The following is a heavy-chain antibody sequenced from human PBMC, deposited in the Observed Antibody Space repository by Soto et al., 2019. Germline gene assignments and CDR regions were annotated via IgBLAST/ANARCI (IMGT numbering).Heavy chain of an antibody. CDR3: ARIRWIREYYFDY. J-gene: IGHJ4*02. CDR1: GFSLSNTRMG. D-gene: IGHD5-18*01. Sequence: QVTLKESGPVLVKPTETLTLTCTVSGFSLSNTRMGVSWIRQPPGKALEWLAHIFSNDAKSYSTSLKSRLTISKDTSKSQVVPTVTNMAPVDTATYYCARIRWIREYYFDYWGQGTLVAVSS. CDR2: IFSNDAK. V-gene: IGHV2-26*01.